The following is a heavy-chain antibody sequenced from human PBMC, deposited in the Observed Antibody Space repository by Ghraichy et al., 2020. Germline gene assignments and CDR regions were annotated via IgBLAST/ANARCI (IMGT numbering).Heavy chain of an antibody. CDR1: GGSFSGYY. CDR3: ARAHYDYVWGSYRHLTFGY. CDR2: INHSGST. D-gene: IGHD3-16*02. J-gene: IGHJ4*02. V-gene: IGHV4-34*01. Sequence: SETLSLTCTVYGGSFSGYYWSWIRQPPGKGLEWIGEINHSGSTNYNPSLKSRVTISVDTSKNQFSLKLSSVTAADTAVYYCARAHYDYVWGSYRHLTFGYWGQGTLVTVSS.